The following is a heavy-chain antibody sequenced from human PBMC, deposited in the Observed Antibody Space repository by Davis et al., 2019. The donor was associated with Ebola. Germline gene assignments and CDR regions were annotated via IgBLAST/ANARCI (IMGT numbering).Heavy chain of an antibody. CDR3: AKDTFSGSSVIDY. CDR2: ISWNSGSI. D-gene: IGHD2-2*01. J-gene: IGHJ4*02. Sequence: SLKISCAASGFTFDDYAMHWVRQAPGKGLEWVSGISWNSGSIGYADSVKGRFTISRDNAKNSLYLQMNSLRAEDTALYYCAKDTFSGSSVIDYWGQGTLVTVSS. CDR1: GFTFDDYA. V-gene: IGHV3-9*01.